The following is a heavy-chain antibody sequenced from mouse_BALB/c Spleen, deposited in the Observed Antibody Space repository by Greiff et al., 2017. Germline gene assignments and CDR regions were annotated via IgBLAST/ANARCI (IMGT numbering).Heavy chain of an antibody. CDR2: ISYSGST. CDR3: ARYLYGNYVFDY. CDR1: GDSITSGY. J-gene: IGHJ2*01. Sequence: EVKLVESGPSLVKPSQTLSLTCSVTGDSITSGYWNWIRKFPGNKLEYMGYISYSGSTYYNPSLKSRISITRDTSKNQYYLQLNSVTTEDTATYYCARYLYGNYVFDYWGQGTTLTVSS. V-gene: IGHV3-8*02. D-gene: IGHD2-1*01.